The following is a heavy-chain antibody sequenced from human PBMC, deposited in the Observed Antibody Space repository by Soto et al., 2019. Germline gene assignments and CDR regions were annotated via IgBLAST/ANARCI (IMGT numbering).Heavy chain of an antibody. V-gene: IGHV1-69*02. CDR1: GGTFSSYT. CDR3: TRGPSVRTPPVHFDY. CDR2: IIPILGIA. Sequence: ASVKVSCKASGGTFSSYTISWVRQAPGQGLEWMGRIIPILGIANYAQKFQGRVTITADKSTSTAYMELSSLRSEDTAVYYCTRGPSVRTPPVHFDYWGQGTLVTVSS. D-gene: IGHD6-19*01. J-gene: IGHJ4*02.